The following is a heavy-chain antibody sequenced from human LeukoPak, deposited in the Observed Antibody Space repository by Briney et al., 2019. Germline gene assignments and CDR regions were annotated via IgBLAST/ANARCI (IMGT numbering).Heavy chain of an antibody. J-gene: IGHJ4*02. V-gene: IGHV3-23*01. Sequence: GGSLRLSCAASGFTFSSYGMIWVRQAPGKGLEWVSGISGSGDNTYYADSVKGRFTISRDNSKNTLYLQMNSLRAEDTAIYYCAKHYYDFWSTYHFFDYWGRGTLVTVSS. CDR2: ISGSGDNT. CDR3: AKHYYDFWSTYHFFDY. D-gene: IGHD3-3*01. CDR1: GFTFSSYG.